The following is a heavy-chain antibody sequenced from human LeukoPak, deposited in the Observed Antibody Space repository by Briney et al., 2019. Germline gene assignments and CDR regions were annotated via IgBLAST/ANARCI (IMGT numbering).Heavy chain of an antibody. CDR3: ARGSIAVAGPSYYYYYMDV. CDR2: INPNSGGT. V-gene: IGHV1-2*02. J-gene: IGHJ6*03. Sequence: ASVKVSCKASGYTFTGYYMHWVRQAPGQGLEWMGWINPNSGGTNYAQKFQGRVTMTRDTSISTAYMELSRLRSDDTAVYYCARGSIAVAGPSYYYYYMDVWGKGTTVTVSS. D-gene: IGHD6-13*01. CDR1: GYTFTGYY.